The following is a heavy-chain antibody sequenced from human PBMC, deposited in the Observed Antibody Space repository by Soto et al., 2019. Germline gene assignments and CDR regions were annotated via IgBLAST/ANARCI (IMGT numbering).Heavy chain of an antibody. CDR2: INHSGST. V-gene: IGHV4-34*01. Sequence: TSETLSLTCAVYGGSFSGYYWSWIRQPPGKGLEWIGEINHSGSTNYNPPLKSRVIISVDTSKKQFSLKLSSVTAADTAVYYCARAGEYSRSSGYPYYYYMDVWGKGTTVTVSS. D-gene: IGHD6-6*01. J-gene: IGHJ6*03. CDR1: GGSFSGYY. CDR3: ARAGEYSRSSGYPYYYYMDV.